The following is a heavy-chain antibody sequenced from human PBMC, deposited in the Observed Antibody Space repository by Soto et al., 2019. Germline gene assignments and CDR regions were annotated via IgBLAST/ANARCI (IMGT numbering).Heavy chain of an antibody. Sequence: EVQLLESGGGLAQPGGSLRLSCAASGFPFGGYTMSWVRQAPGQGLEWVSAIRDGGESTYYADSVKGRFTISRDNSNNSMYLQLNRLSHEDTAVYFCVKDGWETWGQGTLVTVSS. J-gene: IGHJ5*02. D-gene: IGHD6-19*01. CDR3: VKDGWET. CDR1: GFPFGGYT. CDR2: IRDGGEST. V-gene: IGHV3-23*01.